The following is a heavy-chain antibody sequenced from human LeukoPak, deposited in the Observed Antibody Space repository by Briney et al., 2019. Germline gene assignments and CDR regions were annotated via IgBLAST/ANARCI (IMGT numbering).Heavy chain of an antibody. CDR1: GYTFTSYG. D-gene: IGHD3-10*01. CDR3: ARASPGWFGEVTYVVFDY. J-gene: IGHJ4*02. Sequence: ASVKVSCKASGYTFTSYGISWVRQAPGQGLEWMGWISAYNGNTNYAQKLQGRVTMTTDTSTSTAYMELRSLRSDDTAVYYCARASPGWFGEVTYVVFDYWGQGTLVTVSS. V-gene: IGHV1-18*01. CDR2: ISAYNGNT.